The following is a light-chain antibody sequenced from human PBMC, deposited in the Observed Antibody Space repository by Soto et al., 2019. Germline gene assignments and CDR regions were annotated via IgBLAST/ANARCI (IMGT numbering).Light chain of an antibody. CDR3: QQYNGYPYT. Sequence: DIQMTQSPSTLSASVGDRVTITCRASQSISSWLAWYHQKPGKAPNLLIYDASSLESGVPPRFRGSGSGTEFTLTISGLQADDFATYCCQQYNGYPYTFGQGTKLEIK. CDR1: QSISSW. V-gene: IGKV1-5*01. CDR2: DAS. J-gene: IGKJ2*01.